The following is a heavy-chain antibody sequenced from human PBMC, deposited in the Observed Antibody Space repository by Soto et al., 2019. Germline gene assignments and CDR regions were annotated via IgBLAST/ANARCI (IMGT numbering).Heavy chain of an antibody. CDR2: IAYDGSNK. CDR1: GFNFSTYA. CDR3: ARPSPVAGRDGALDI. Sequence: PGGSLRLSCAASGFNFSTYAIHWVRQAPGKGLEWVAVIAYDGSNKYYADSVKGRLTISRDNSKNTLYLQMNSLRADDTAMYYCARPSPVAGRDGALDIWGQGTKVTVSS. J-gene: IGHJ3*02. D-gene: IGHD6-19*01. V-gene: IGHV3-30-3*01.